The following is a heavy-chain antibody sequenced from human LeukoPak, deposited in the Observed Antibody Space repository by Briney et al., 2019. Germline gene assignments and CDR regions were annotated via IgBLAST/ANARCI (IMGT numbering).Heavy chain of an antibody. CDR1: GFTFSSYA. CDR3: AKCRTYYYDSSGYYACDYFDY. D-gene: IGHD3-22*01. J-gene: IGHJ4*02. V-gene: IGHV3-23*01. Sequence: GGSLRLSCAASGFTFSSYAMSWVRQAPGKGLEWLSGISGTGGRTYYADSVKGRFTISRDNSKNTLYLQMNNLRAEDAAVYYCAKCRTYYYDSSGYYACDYFDYWGQGTLVAVSS. CDR2: ISGTGGRT.